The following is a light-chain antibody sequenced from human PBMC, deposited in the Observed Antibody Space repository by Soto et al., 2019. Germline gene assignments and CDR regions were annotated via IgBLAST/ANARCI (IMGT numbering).Light chain of an antibody. CDR1: QTITYY. J-gene: IGKJ4*01. V-gene: IGKV1-39*01. Sequence: DIKMTQSPSSLSASVGDRVTITCRASQTITYYLNWYQQKPGKAPKLLIYGASSLQSGVPSRFSGRGSGTDFTLTITSLQLEDLATYYCQQSYITPLTFGGGTKVEI. CDR2: GAS. CDR3: QQSYITPLT.